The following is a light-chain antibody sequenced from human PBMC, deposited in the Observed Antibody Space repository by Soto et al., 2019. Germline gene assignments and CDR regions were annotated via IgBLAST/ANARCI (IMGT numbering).Light chain of an antibody. CDR1: QSISSW. Sequence: DIQMTQSPSTLSASVGDRVTITCRASQSISSWWAWYQQKPGKAPKLLIYDASSLESGVPSRFSGSGSGTEFTLTISSLQPDDFATYYCQQYNSYSRGTFGQGTKVDIK. CDR3: QQYNSYSRGT. V-gene: IGKV1-5*01. CDR2: DAS. J-gene: IGKJ1*01.